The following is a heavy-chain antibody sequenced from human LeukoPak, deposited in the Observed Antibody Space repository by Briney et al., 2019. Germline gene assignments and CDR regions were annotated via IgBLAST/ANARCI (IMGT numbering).Heavy chain of an antibody. J-gene: IGHJ4*02. V-gene: IGHV1-69*04. CDR2: IIPILGIA. CDR1: GGAFSSYA. D-gene: IGHD3-22*01. CDR3: ARGYYYDSSGYNYFDY. Sequence: ASVKVSCKASGGAFSSYAISWVRQAPGQGLEWMGRIIPILGIANYAQKFQSRVTITADKSTSTAYMELSSLRSEDTAVYYCARGYYYDSSGYNYFDYWGQGTLVTVSS.